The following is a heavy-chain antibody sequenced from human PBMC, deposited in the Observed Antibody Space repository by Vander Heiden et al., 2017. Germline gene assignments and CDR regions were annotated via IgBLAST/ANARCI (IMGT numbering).Heavy chain of an antibody. CDR2: ISPSGKDT. V-gene: IGHV3-23*01. CDR1: GFTFSTYA. J-gene: IGHJ4*02. D-gene: IGHD7-27*01. CDR3: TTDPNWPLDS. Sequence: EVQIPESGGGLLQPGGSLRLSCAASGFTFSTYAMCWVRQAPGKGLEFVSIISPSGKDTSYADSVKGRFTISRDNSKNTLYLQMNSLRVDDTAIYYCTTDPNWPLDSWGQGTLVTVSS.